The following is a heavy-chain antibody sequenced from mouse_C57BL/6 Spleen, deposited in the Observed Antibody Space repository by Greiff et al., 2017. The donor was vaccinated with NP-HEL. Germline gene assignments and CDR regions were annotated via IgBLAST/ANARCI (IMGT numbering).Heavy chain of an antibody. D-gene: IGHD1-1*01. Sequence: QVQLQQPGAELVKPGASVKLSCKASGYTFTSYWMHWVKQRPGQGLEWIGMIHPTSGSTNYNEKFKSKATLTVDKSSSTAYMQLSSLTSKYSAFYYCARSLFITTVVATDYYAMDYWGQGTSVTVAS. CDR3: ARSLFITTVVATDYYAMDY. J-gene: IGHJ4*01. CDR1: GYTFTSYW. V-gene: IGHV1-64*01. CDR2: IHPTSGST.